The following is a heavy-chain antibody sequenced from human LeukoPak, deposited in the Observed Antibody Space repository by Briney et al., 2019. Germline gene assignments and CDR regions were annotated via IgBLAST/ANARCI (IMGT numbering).Heavy chain of an antibody. J-gene: IGHJ6*03. CDR2: IYTSGST. D-gene: IGHD5-12*01. Sequence: PSETLSLTCTVSGGSISSGSYYWSWIRQPAGKGLEWIGRIYTSGSTNYNPSLKSRVTISADTSKNQFSLKLSSVTAADTAVYYCAGHNSGYDSYYYYMDVWGKGTTVTISS. V-gene: IGHV4-61*02. CDR3: AGHNSGYDSYYYYMDV. CDR1: GGSISSGSYY.